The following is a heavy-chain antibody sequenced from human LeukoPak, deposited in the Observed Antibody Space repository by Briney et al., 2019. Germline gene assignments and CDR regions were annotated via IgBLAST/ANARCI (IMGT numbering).Heavy chain of an antibody. CDR3: ARAPRYFDWLSRSCWFDP. J-gene: IGHJ5*02. CDR1: GGSFSGYH. V-gene: IGHV4-34*01. CDR2: INHSGST. D-gene: IGHD3-9*01. Sequence: SETLSLTCAVYGGSFSGYHWSWIRQPPGKGLEWIGEINHSGSTNYNPSLKTRVTISVDTSKNQFSLKLSSVTAADTAVYYCARAPRYFDWLSRSCWFDPWGQGTLVTVSS.